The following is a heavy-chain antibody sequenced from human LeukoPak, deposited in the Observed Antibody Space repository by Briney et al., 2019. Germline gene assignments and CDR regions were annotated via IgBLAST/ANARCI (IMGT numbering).Heavy chain of an antibody. Sequence: SETLSLTCAVYGGSFSGYYWSWIRQPPGKGLEWIGEINHSGSTNYNPSLKSRVTISVDTSKNQFSLKLSSVTAADTAVYYCARALSGYYPSWGQGTLVTVSS. D-gene: IGHD3-22*01. CDR2: INHSGST. J-gene: IGHJ4*02. CDR3: ARALSGYYPS. V-gene: IGHV4-34*01. CDR1: GGSFSGYY.